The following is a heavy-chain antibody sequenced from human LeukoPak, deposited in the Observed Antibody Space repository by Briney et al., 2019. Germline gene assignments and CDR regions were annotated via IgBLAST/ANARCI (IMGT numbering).Heavy chain of an antibody. CDR2: IKEDGSRR. CDR3: ARDPLGTRPGFDY. CDR1: GFSLSGYW. J-gene: IGHJ4*02. V-gene: IGHV3-7*01. D-gene: IGHD1-1*01. Sequence: PGGSLRLSCAASGFSLSGYWMSWVRQAPGKGPEWVANIKEDGSRRYYSESVRGRFTISRDNSENSLYLQMNSLRAEDTAVYYCARDPLGTRPGFDYWGQGTLVTVSS.